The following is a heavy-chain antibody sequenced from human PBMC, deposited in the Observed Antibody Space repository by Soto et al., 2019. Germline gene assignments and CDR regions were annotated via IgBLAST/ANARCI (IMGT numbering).Heavy chain of an antibody. D-gene: IGHD2-15*01. CDR2: VSYNGNT. CDR3: ARQQYTVVTAFDV. V-gene: IGHV4-59*07. J-gene: IGHJ3*01. Sequence: QVQLQESRPGLVKPSDTLSLTCTVSGGSITPYYWSWIRQPPGEGLEWIGYVSYNGNTDYNPSLKSRVSISVDTSKNEFSLKLNSLTAADAAIYFCARQQYTVVTAFDVGGRGTMVAVSS. CDR1: GGSITPYY.